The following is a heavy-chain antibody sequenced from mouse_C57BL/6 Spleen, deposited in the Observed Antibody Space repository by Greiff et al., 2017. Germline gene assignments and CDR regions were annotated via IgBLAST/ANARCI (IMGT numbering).Heavy chain of an antibody. CDR1: GFTFSSYA. CDR3: TRDPWDYFDY. Sequence: DVTLVESGEGLVKPGGSLKLSCAASGFTFSSYAMSWVRQTPEKRLEWVAYISSGGDYIYYADTVKGRFTISRDNARNTLYLQMSRLKSEDTAMYYCTRDPWDYFDYWGQGTTLTVSS. J-gene: IGHJ2*01. CDR2: ISSGGDYI. V-gene: IGHV5-9-1*02. D-gene: IGHD4-1*01.